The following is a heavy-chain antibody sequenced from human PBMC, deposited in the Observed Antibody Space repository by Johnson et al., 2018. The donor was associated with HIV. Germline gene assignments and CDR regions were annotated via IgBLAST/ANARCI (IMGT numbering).Heavy chain of an antibody. Sequence: VQLVESGGGLAQPGGALRLSCAASGFTFSSYAMSWVRQAPGKGLEWVSGISGSGGSTYYADSVRGRVTISRDNSKNTLYLQMNSLRAEDTAVYYCARDGGWLDAFDIWGQGTMVTVSS. D-gene: IGHD6-19*01. CDR3: ARDGGWLDAFDI. CDR1: GFTFSSYA. J-gene: IGHJ3*02. CDR2: ISGSGGST. V-gene: IGHV3-23*04.